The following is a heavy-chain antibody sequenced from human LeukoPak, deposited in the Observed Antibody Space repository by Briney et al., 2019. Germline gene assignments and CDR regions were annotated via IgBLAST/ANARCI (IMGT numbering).Heavy chain of an antibody. J-gene: IGHJ4*02. CDR2: ISSDGRTK. CDR3: AQRFAY. CDR1: GFTFSGYA. Sequence: PGRSVRLSCAASGFTFSGYAIQWVRQAPGKGLEWVGVISSDGRTKYYADSVQGRFTISRDNAKNSLYLQMNSLRADDTAVYYCAQRFAYWGQGTLVTVSS. V-gene: IGHV3-30*04. D-gene: IGHD3-3*01.